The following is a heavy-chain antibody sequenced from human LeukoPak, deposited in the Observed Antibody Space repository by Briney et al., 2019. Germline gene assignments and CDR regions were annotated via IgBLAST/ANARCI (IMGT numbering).Heavy chain of an antibody. J-gene: IGHJ4*02. V-gene: IGHV3-7*01. CDR1: GFTFSSYW. Sequence: GGSLRLSCAASGFTFSSYWMSWVRQAPGKGLEWVANVKQDGSEKYYVDSVKGRFTISRDNAKNSLYLQMNSLRAEDTAVYYCARGLPPVTRVHWGQGTPVTVSS. D-gene: IGHD2-2*01. CDR2: VKQDGSEK. CDR3: ARGLPPVTRVH.